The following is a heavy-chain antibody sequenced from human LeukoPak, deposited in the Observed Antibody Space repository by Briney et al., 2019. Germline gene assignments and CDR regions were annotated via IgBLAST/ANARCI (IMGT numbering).Heavy chain of an antibody. CDR3: AGEGSYEGPFHY. V-gene: IGHV4-39*06. CDR1: GDSITSISSSSYY. CDR2: LYHIGRT. D-gene: IGHD2-15*01. J-gene: IGHJ4*02. Sequence: PSETLSLTCTVSGDSITSISSSSYYWGWIRQPPGNGLEWIGGLYHIGRTYYNPSLKRRATVPVDTYKNQFHQKLRSVAAADTAIYYCAGEGSYEGPFHYWGQGTLVTVFS.